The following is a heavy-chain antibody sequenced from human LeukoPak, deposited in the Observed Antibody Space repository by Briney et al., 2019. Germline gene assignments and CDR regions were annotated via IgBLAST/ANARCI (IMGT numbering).Heavy chain of an antibody. Sequence: SETLSLTCAVYGGSFSGYYWSWIRQPPGKGLEWIGEINHSGSTNYNPSLKSRVTISVDTSKNQFSLKLSSVTAADTAVYYCARGYGDSGSAGTPYYFDYWGQGTLVTVSS. V-gene: IGHV4-34*01. CDR2: INHSGST. CDR1: GGSFSGYY. CDR3: ARGYGDSGSAGTPYYFDY. J-gene: IGHJ4*02. D-gene: IGHD3-22*01.